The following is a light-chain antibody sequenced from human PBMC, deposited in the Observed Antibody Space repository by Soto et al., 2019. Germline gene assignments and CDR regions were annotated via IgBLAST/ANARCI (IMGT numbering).Light chain of an antibody. CDR1: QSVSSSY. Sequence: EIVLTQSPGTLSLSPGERATLSCRASQSVSSSYLAWYQQKPGQAPRLLIYGASSRATGIPDRFSGSGSGTDFALTISRLEPEDFAVYYCQPYGSSPLTFGQGTKVEI. J-gene: IGKJ1*01. CDR2: GAS. CDR3: QPYGSSPLT. V-gene: IGKV3-20*01.